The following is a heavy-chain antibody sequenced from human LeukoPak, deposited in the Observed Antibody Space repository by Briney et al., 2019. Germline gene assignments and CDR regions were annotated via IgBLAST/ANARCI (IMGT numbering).Heavy chain of an antibody. CDR1: GGSISSSSYY. CDR2: IYYSGST. J-gene: IGHJ3*02. D-gene: IGHD3-22*01. CDR3: ARRPDTYYYDSSGYYSPRDDAFDI. Sequence: SETLSLTCTVSGGSISSSSYYWGWIRQPPGKGLGWIGSIYYSGSTYYNPSLKSRVTISVDTSKNQFSLKLSSVTAADTAVYYCARRPDTYYYDSSGYYSPRDDAFDIWGQGTMVTVSS. V-gene: IGHV4-39*01.